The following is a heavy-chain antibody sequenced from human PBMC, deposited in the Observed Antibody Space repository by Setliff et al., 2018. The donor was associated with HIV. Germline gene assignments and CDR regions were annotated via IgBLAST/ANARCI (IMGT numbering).Heavy chain of an antibody. Sequence: ASVKVSCKASGGTFKNLAISWVRQAPGQGLEWMGGVIPSFATANYAQEFQGRITITADELTSTVYMDLNSLKSEDSAVYYCANPHDGGAFDVWGQGTAVTVSS. J-gene: IGHJ3*01. D-gene: IGHD1-1*01. CDR2: VIPSFATA. CDR3: ANPHDGGAFDV. V-gene: IGHV1-69*13. CDR1: GGTFKNLA.